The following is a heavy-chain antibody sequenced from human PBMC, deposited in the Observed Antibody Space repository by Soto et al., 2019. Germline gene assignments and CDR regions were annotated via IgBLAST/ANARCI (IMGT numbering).Heavy chain of an antibody. J-gene: IGHJ4*02. CDR3: ARGGYFDSSNYLAY. CDR1: GYAFSNND. Sequence: VASVKVSCKASGYAFSNNDISWVRQGTGQGLEWMGWMNPNSGNGGYAQKFQGRVIIERDTSASTAYMELSSLRSEDTAVYYCARGGYFDSSNYLAYWGLGTLVTVSS. D-gene: IGHD3-22*01. CDR2: MNPNSGNG. V-gene: IGHV1-8*01.